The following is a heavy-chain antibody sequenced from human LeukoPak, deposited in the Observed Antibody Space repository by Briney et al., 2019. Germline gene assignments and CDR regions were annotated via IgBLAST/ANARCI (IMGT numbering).Heavy chain of an antibody. CDR3: ASNTMSVGHYFDY. J-gene: IGHJ4*02. CDR1: GGSISSGGYY. D-gene: IGHD2-15*01. Sequence: SETLSLTCTGSGGSISSGGYYWSWSRQHPGKGLEWIGYIYYSGSTYYNPSLKSRVTISVDTSKNQFSLKLSSVTAADTAVYYCASNTMSVGHYFDYWGQGTLVTVSS. V-gene: IGHV4-31*03. CDR2: IYYSGST.